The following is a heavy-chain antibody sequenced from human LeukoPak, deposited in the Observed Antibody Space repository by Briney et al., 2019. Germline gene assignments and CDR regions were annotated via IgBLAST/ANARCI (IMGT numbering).Heavy chain of an antibody. V-gene: IGHV3-21*01. CDR1: GFTFSTYS. D-gene: IGHD2-8*01. CDR3: ARDSPLSFDI. J-gene: IGHJ3*02. Sequence: GGSLRLSCAASGFTFSTYSMNWVRQAPGKGLEGVSSISSSSSFIYYADSVKGRFTISRDNAKNSVYLQMNSLRAEDTALYYCARDSPLSFDIWGQGTMVTVSS. CDR2: ISSSSSFI.